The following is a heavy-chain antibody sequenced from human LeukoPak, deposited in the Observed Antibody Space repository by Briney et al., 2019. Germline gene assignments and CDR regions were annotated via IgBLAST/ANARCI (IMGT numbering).Heavy chain of an antibody. CDR2: IKQDGSEK. Sequence: PGGSLRLSCAASGFTFSSYWMTWVRQAPGKGLEWVANIKQDGSEKYYVDSVKGRFTISRDNSKNTLFLQMNSLRADDTAVYYCAKHIHYDTIWGQGILVTVSS. CDR1: GFTFSSYW. J-gene: IGHJ4*02. D-gene: IGHD3-22*01. CDR3: AKHIHYDTI. V-gene: IGHV3-7*01.